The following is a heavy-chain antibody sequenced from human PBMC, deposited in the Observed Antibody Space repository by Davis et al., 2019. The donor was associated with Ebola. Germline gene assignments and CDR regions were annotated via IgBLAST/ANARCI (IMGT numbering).Heavy chain of an antibody. CDR1: GFTVSSNY. J-gene: IGHJ4*02. D-gene: IGHD5-18*01. Sequence: GGSLRLSCAASGFTVSSNYMSWVRQAPGKGLEWVSVIYSGGSTYYADSVKGRFTISRDNSKNTLYLQMNSLRAEDTAVYYCAKVDTAMVRIGIAVAGTLDYWGQGTLVTVSS. CDR3: AKVDTAMVRIGIAVAGTLDY. CDR2: IYSGGST. V-gene: IGHV3-66*01.